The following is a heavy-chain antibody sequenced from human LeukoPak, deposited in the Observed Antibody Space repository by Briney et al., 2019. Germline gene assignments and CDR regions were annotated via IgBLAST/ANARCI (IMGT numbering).Heavy chain of an antibody. CDR2: IIPIFGTA. D-gene: IGHD2-15*01. CDR1: GGSFSSYA. J-gene: IGHJ6*04. Sequence: GASVKVSCTASGGSFSSYAISWVRQAPGQGPEWMGGIIPIFGTANYAQKFQGRVTITADKSTSTAYMVLSSLRSEDTAVYYCAGPGVVVAAHYGMDVWGTGTTVTVSS. V-gene: IGHV1-69*06. CDR3: AGPGVVVAAHYGMDV.